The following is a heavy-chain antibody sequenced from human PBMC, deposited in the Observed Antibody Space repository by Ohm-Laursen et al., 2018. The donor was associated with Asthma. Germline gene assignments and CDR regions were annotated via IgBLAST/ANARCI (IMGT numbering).Heavy chain of an antibody. Sequence: SVKVSCKASGGTFSSYAISWVRQAPGQGLEWMGGIIPIFGTANYAQKFQGRVTITADESTSTAYMELSSLRSEDAAVYYCARDNLGIFGGPSYYFDYWGQGTLVTVSS. J-gene: IGHJ4*02. D-gene: IGHD3-3*02. CDR2: IIPIFGTA. CDR1: GGTFSSYA. CDR3: ARDNLGIFGGPSYYFDY. V-gene: IGHV1-69*13.